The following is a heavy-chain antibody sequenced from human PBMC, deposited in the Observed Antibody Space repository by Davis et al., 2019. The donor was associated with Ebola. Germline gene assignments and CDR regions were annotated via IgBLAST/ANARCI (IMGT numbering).Heavy chain of an antibody. CDR3: ARRVRGAVVTPIDY. Sequence: MPSETLSLTCTVSGGSISSYYWGWIRQPPGKGLEWIGSIYYSGSTYYNPSLKSRVTISVDTSKNQFSLKLSSVTAADTAVYYCARRVRGAVVTPIDYWGQGTLVTVSS. D-gene: IGHD4-23*01. V-gene: IGHV4-39*01. CDR1: GGSISSYY. CDR2: IYYSGST. J-gene: IGHJ4*02.